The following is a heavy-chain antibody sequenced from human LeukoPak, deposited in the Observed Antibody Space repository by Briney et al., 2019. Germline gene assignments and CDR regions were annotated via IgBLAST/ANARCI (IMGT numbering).Heavy chain of an antibody. V-gene: IGHV1-8*03. CDR3: ARGHPYCSSTSCSHDAFDI. D-gene: IGHD2-2*01. Sequence: ASVKVSCKASGYTFTSYDINWVRQATGQGPEWMGWMNPNSGNTGYAQKFQGRVTITRNTSISTAYMELSSLRSEDTAVYYCARGHPYCSSTSCSHDAFDIWGQGTMVTISS. CDR2: MNPNSGNT. CDR1: GYTFTSYD. J-gene: IGHJ3*02.